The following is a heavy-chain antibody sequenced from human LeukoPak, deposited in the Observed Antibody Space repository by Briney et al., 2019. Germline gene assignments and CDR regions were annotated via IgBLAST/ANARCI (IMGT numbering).Heavy chain of an antibody. D-gene: IGHD3-9*01. CDR1: GFTFSSYA. Sequence: GGSLRLSCAASGFTFSSYAMTWVRQAPGKGLEWVSAISGSGGGTYNADSVKGRFSISRDNSKNTLYLQMNSLRAEDTAVYYCARGADSGYSSDNWGQGTLVSVSS. CDR2: ISGSGGGT. CDR3: ARGADSGYSSDN. J-gene: IGHJ4*02. V-gene: IGHV3-23*01.